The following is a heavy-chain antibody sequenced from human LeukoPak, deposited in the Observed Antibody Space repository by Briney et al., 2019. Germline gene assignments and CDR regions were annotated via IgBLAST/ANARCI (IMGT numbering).Heavy chain of an antibody. CDR2: IYYSGST. V-gene: IGHV4-39*07. CDR3: ARDRYESSGWSTSFDY. D-gene: IGHD6-19*01. Sequence: SETLSLTCTVSGGSISSSSYYWGWIRQPPGKGLEWIGSIYYSGSTYYNPSLKSRVTISVDTSKNQFSLKLSSVTAADTAVYYCARDRYESSGWSTSFDYWGQGTLVTVSS. J-gene: IGHJ4*02. CDR1: GGSISSSSYY.